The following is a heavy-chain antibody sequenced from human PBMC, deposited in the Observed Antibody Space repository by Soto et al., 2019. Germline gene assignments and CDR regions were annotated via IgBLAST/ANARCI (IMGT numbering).Heavy chain of an antibody. CDR3: ARHPGEDWELPFWFDP. CDR2: IYYSGST. Sequence: PSETLSLTCTVSGGSISSSSYYWGWIRQPPGKGLEWIGSIYYSGSTYYNPSLKSRVTISVDTSKNQFSLKLSSVTAADTAVYYCARHPGEDWELPFWFDPWGQGTLVTVSS. V-gene: IGHV4-39*01. J-gene: IGHJ5*02. D-gene: IGHD1-26*01. CDR1: GGSISSSSYY.